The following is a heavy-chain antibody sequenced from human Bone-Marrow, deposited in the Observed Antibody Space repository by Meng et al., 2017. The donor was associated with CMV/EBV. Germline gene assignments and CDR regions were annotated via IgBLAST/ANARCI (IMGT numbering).Heavy chain of an antibody. Sequence: ASVKVSCKASGYTFTTYDINWVRQATGQGLEWMGWMNPNSGNTGYAQKFQGRVTMTRNTSITSAYMEVSSMRSEDTAVYYRARGGRKYHYNGMDVWGRGSSVTVSS. CDR2: MNPNSGNT. V-gene: IGHV1-8*01. D-gene: IGHD1-14*01. CDR3: ARGGRKYHYNGMDV. CDR1: GYTFTTYD. J-gene: IGHJ6*02.